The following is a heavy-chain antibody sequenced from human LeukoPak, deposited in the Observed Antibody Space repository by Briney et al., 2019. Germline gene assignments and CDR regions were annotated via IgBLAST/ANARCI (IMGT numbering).Heavy chain of an antibody. D-gene: IGHD3-10*01. CDR3: ARDRANSELWFGELGIDY. CDR1: GYTFTSYG. V-gene: IGHV1-18*01. J-gene: IGHJ4*02. CDR2: ISAYNGNT. Sequence: ASVKVSCKASGYTFTSYGISWVRQAPGQGLEWMGWISAYNGNTNYAQKLQGRVTMTTDTSTSTAYMELRSLRSDDTAVYYCARDRANSELWFGELGIDYWGQGTLVTVSS.